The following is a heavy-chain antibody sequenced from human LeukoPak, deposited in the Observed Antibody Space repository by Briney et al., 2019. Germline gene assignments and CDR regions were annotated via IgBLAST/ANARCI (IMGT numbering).Heavy chain of an antibody. CDR2: TYYRSKWYS. J-gene: IGHJ3*01. V-gene: IGHV6-1*01. Sequence: SQTLSLTCAISGDSVSSNSAAWNWIRQSPSRGLEWLGRTYYRSKWYSDYGISVKSRIITKPDTSKNQFSLQLNSVTPEDTAMYFCARGIFNAFDFWGLGTMVTVSS. CDR1: GDSVSSNSAA. CDR3: ARGIFNAFDF.